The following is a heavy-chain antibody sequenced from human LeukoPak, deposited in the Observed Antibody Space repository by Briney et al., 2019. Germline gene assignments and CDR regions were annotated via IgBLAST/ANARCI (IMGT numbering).Heavy chain of an antibody. D-gene: IGHD2-15*01. J-gene: IGHJ4*02. CDR2: ISSSGSTI. CDR1: GFTFSDHY. CDR3: AKEQYCSGGSCYSDY. V-gene: IGHV3-11*01. Sequence: GGSLRLSCAASGFTFSDHYMSWIRQAPGKGLEWVSYISSSGSTIYYADSVKGRFTISRDNAKNSLYLQMNSLRAEDTAVYYCAKEQYCSGGSCYSDYGGQGTLVTVSS.